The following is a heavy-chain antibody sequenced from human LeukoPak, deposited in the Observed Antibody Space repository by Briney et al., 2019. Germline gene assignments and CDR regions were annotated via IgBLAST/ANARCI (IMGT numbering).Heavy chain of an antibody. J-gene: IGHJ4*02. CDR3: ACTSLGSGTSFDY. Sequence: SETLSLTCTVSGGSISSSSYNWGWIRQPPGKGLEWIGSIYYSGSTYYNPSLKSRVTISVDTSKNQFSLKLSSVTAADTAVYYCACTSLGSGTSFDYWGQGTLVTVSS. V-gene: IGHV4-39*07. CDR2: IYYSGST. D-gene: IGHD3-10*01. CDR1: GGSISSSSYN.